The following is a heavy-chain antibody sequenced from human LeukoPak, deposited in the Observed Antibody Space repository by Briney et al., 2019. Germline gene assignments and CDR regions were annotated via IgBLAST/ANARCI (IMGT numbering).Heavy chain of an antibody. CDR1: GGSFSGYY. CDR3: ARGRRKVRGVIISLDY. J-gene: IGHJ4*02. V-gene: IGHV4-34*01. D-gene: IGHD3-10*01. Sequence: SSETLSLTCAVYGGSFSGYYWSWIRQPPGKELEWIGEINHSGSTNYNPSLKSRVTISVDTSKNQFSLKLSSVTAADTAVYYCARGRRKVRGVIISLDYWGQGTLVTVSS. CDR2: INHSGST.